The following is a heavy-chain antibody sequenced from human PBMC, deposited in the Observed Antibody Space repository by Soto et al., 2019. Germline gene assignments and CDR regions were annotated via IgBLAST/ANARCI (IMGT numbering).Heavy chain of an antibody. CDR3: ARGRDSGLYYFDY. V-gene: IGHV3-13*01. Sequence: PGGSLRLSCAASGFTFSNYDMHWVRQATGKGLERVSTISTAGNTYSPGSVKGRFTISRENAKNSLYLQMNSLRVVYMAVFYCARGRDSGLYYFDYWGQGTLVTVSS. D-gene: IGHD2-21*01. CDR2: ISTAGNT. J-gene: IGHJ4*02. CDR1: GFTFSNYD.